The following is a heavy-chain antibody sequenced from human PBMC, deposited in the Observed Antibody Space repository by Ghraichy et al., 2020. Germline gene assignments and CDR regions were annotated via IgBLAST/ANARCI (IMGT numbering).Heavy chain of an antibody. Sequence: SETLSLTCTVSGGSISSYYWSWIRQPPGKGLEWIGYIYYSGSTNYNPSLKSRVTISVDTSKNQFSLKLSSVTAADTAVYYCARCVWDTVWAFGIWSQGTMVTVSS. V-gene: IGHV4-59*01. CDR2: IYYSGST. CDR3: ARCVWDTVWAFGI. D-gene: IGHD2-8*01. CDR1: GGSISSYY. J-gene: IGHJ3*02.